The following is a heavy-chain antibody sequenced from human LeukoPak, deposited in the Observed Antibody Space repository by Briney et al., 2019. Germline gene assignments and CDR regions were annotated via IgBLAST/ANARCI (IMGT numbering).Heavy chain of an antibody. CDR1: GFTFSSYS. CDR2: VSSSSSYI. J-gene: IGHJ4*02. D-gene: IGHD6-19*01. V-gene: IGHV3-21*01. Sequence: GGSLRLSCAASGFTFSSYSMNWVRQAPGKGLEWVSSVSSSSSYIYYADSVKGRFTISRDNAKNSLYLQMNSLRAEDTAVYYCARDLSPRIAVAGNYFDYWGQGTLVTVSS. CDR3: ARDLSPRIAVAGNYFDY.